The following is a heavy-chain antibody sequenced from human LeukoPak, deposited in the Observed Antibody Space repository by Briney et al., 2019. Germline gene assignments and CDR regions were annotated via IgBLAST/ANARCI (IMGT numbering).Heavy chain of an antibody. V-gene: IGHV1-24*01. CDR2: FDPEDDER. CDR1: GHTLKDLS. J-gene: IGHJ4*02. Sequence: ASAKVSCKAFGHTLKDLSIHWVRQPPGKGLEWLGGFDPEDDERMYAPKFQGRVTVTEDNSIDTAYMELTSLSSDDTGVYYCSTETAGNYWGQGTLVTVSS. CDR3: STETAGNY.